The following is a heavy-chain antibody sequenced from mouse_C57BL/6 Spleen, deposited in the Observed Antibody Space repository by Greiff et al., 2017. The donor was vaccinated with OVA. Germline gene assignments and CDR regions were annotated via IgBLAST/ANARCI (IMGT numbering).Heavy chain of an antibody. V-gene: IGHV1-80*01. Sequence: VQLVASGAELVKPGASVKISCKASGYAFSSYWMNWVKQRPGKGLEWIGQIYPGDGDTNYNGKFQGKATLTADKSSSTAYMKLSSLTSEDSAVYFWARGYGNYLYYCDYWGQGTTLTVSS. CDR1: GYAFSSYW. CDR2: IYPGDGDT. J-gene: IGHJ2*01. D-gene: IGHD2-1*01. CDR3: ARGYGNYLYYCDY.